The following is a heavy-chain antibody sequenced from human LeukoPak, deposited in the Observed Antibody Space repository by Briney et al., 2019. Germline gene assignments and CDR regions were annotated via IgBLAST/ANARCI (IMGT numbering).Heavy chain of an antibody. J-gene: IGHJ3*02. D-gene: IGHD3-3*01. CDR1: GGSISSYY. CDR3: ARINYDFWSGYYSLSDAFDI. CDR2: IYTSGST. Sequence: TSETLSLTCTVSGGSISSYYWSWIRQPAGEGLEWIGRIYTSGSTNYNPSLKSRVTMSVDTSKNQFSLKLSSVTAADTAVYYCARINYDFWSGYYSLSDAFDIWGQGTMVTVSS. V-gene: IGHV4-4*07.